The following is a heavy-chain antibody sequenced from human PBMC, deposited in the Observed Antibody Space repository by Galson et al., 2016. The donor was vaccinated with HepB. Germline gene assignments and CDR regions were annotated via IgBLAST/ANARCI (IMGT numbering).Heavy chain of an antibody. V-gene: IGHV3-30*18. CDR1: GFTFSSYG. J-gene: IGHJ4*02. CDR2: ISFDGNNK. CDR3: AKDLVLLISTGSWHAVHY. D-gene: IGHD6-13*01. Sequence: SLRLSCAASGFTFSSYGMHWVRQAPGKGLEWVAVISFDGNNKYYAESVKGRFTISRDNSKNTLYLQLESLRPEDTAIYYCAKDLVLLISTGSWHAVHYWGQGTLVTVSS.